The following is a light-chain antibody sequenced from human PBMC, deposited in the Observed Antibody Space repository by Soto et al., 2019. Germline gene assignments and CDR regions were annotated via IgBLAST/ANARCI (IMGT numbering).Light chain of an antibody. CDR1: SSNIGSHT. Sequence: QSVLTQPPSASGTPGQRVTISCSGSSSNIGSHTVNWYQQLPGTAPKLLIYSNNQRPSGVPDRFSGSKSGTSASLAISGLQSEDEADYYCAGWDDSLNGVVFGGGTKLTVL. CDR2: SNN. CDR3: AGWDDSLNGVV. J-gene: IGLJ2*01. V-gene: IGLV1-44*01.